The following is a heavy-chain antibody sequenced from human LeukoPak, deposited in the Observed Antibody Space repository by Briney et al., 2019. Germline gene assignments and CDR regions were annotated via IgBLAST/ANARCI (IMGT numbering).Heavy chain of an antibody. V-gene: IGHV6-1*01. CDR1: GDSVSSNSAA. CDR3: ARAQVVGATSFDY. D-gene: IGHD1-26*01. J-gene: IGHJ4*02. Sequence: SQTLSLTCAISGDSVSSNSAAWSWIRQSPSRGLECLGRTYYRSKWYNDYALSVKSRITINPDTSKNQLSLQLNSVTPDDTAVYYCARAQVVGATSFDYWGQGNLVTVSS. CDR2: TYYRSKWYN.